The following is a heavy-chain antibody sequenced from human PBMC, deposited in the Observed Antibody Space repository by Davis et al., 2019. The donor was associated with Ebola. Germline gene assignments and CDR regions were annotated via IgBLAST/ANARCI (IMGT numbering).Heavy chain of an antibody. Sequence: GESLKISCAASGFTFSSYAMSWVRQAPGKGLEWVSAISGSGGSTYYADSVKGRFTISRDNSKNTLYLQMNSLRAEDTAVYYCACFASPVAGDYGRCCYWGQGTLVTVSS. CDR1: GFTFSSYA. CDR2: ISGSGGST. CDR3: ACFASPVAGDYGRCCY. D-gene: IGHD6-19*01. J-gene: IGHJ4*02. V-gene: IGHV3-23*01.